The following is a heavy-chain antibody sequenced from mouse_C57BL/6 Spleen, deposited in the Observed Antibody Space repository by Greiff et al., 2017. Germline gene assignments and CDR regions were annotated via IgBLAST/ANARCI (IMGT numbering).Heavy chain of an antibody. D-gene: IGHD2-4*01. CDR2: IDPSDSYT. J-gene: IGHJ3*01. Sequence: QQSGQGLEWIGEIDPSDSYTNYNQKFKGKATLTVDTSSSTAYMQLSSLTSEDSAVYYCARSLYDYDDSWFAYWGQGTLVTVSA. V-gene: IGHV1-50*01. CDR3: ARSLYDYDDSWFAY.